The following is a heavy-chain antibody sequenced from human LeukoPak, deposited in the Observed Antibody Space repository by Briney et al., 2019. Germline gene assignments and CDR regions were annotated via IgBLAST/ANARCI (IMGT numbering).Heavy chain of an antibody. CDR2: MNPNSGNT. J-gene: IGHJ5*02. CDR3: ARGPEPIVVVTEPNWFDP. V-gene: IGHV1-8*01. D-gene: IGHD2-21*02. Sequence: EASVKVSCKASGYTFTSYDINWVRQATGQGLEWMGWMNPNSGNTGYAQKFQGRVTMTRNTSISTAYMELSSLRSEDTAVYYCARGPEPIVVVTEPNWFDPWGQGTLVTVSS. CDR1: GYTFTSYD.